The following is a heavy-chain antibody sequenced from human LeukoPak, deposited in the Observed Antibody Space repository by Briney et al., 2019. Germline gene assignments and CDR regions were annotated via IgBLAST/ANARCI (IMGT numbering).Heavy chain of an antibody. V-gene: IGHV3-53*01. CDR2: IYSGGST. D-gene: IGHD1-26*01. J-gene: IGHJ4*02. Sequence: GGSLRLSCAASGFTVSTNYMSWVRQAPGKGLEWVSVIYSGGSTDYADSVKGRFTISGANFKNTLYLQMDSLRAEDTAVYYCARDGGSYFDYWGQGTLVTVSS. CDR3: ARDGGSYFDY. CDR1: GFTVSTNY.